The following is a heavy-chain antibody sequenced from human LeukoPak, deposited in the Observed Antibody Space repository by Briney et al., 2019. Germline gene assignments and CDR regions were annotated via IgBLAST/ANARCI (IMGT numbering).Heavy chain of an antibody. Sequence: PGGSLRLSCAASGFTFSSYGMHWVRQAPGKGLEWVAFIRYDGSNKYYADSVKGRFTISRDNSKNTLYLQMNSLRAEDTAVYYCAKGLSYYDSSGYYDSNWFDPWGQGTLVTVSS. J-gene: IGHJ5*02. CDR1: GFTFSSYG. CDR2: IRYDGSNK. CDR3: AKGLSYYDSSGYYDSNWFDP. D-gene: IGHD3-22*01. V-gene: IGHV3-30*02.